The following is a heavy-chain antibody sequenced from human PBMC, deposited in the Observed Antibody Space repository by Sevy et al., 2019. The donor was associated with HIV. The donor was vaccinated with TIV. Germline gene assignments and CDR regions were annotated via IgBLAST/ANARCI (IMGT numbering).Heavy chain of an antibody. V-gene: IGHV3-7*01. CDR3: ARVRAYCSSTSCYPYYFDY. CDR1: GFTFSSYW. CDR2: IKQEGSEK. Sequence: GGSLRLSCAASGFTFSSYWMSWVRQAPGKGLEWVANIKQEGSEKYYVDSVKGRFTISRDNAKNSLYLQMNSLRAEDTAVYYCARVRAYCSSTSCYPYYFDYLGQGTLVTVSS. J-gene: IGHJ4*02. D-gene: IGHD2-2*01.